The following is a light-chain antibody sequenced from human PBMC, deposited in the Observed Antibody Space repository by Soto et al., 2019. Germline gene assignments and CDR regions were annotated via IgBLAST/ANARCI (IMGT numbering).Light chain of an antibody. V-gene: IGLV2-14*01. Sequence: QSVLTQPASVSGSPGQSITISCTGTSSDVGGYNYVSWYQQHPGKAPKLMIYEVSNRPSGVSNRFSGSKSGNTASLTISGVHAEDEADYYCSSYTSSSTYVFGTGTKVTVL. CDR3: SSYTSSSTYV. CDR1: SSDVGGYNY. J-gene: IGLJ1*01. CDR2: EVS.